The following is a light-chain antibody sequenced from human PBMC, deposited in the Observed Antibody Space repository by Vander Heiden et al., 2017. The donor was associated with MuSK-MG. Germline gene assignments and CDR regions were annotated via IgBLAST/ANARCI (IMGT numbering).Light chain of an antibody. J-gene: IGKJ1*01. CDR1: QRVSDSY. Sequence: EIVLAQSPGTLSLSPGERATLSCRASQRVSDSYLAWYQQKPGQAPRLLMYGVSRRATGIPDRSSASGPATDFTLSISRLELEDCAVYYSRHYWRSRSTFGPGTRVEMK. CDR3: RHYWRSRST. V-gene: IGKV3-20*01. CDR2: GVS.